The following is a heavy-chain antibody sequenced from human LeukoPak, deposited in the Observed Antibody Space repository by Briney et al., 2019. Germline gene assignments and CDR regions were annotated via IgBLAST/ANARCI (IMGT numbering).Heavy chain of an antibody. CDR1: GFTFNNYA. D-gene: IGHD4-17*01. V-gene: IGHV3-23*01. Sequence: GGSLRLPCAASGFTFNNYATNWVRQPPGKGLECFSSISGGGETTYYADSAKSRFTISRDNSQSTFYLQMNSLRAEDTAVYYCARDYADCVGYFFFDYWGQGTLVTVSS. CDR2: ISGGGETT. J-gene: IGHJ4*02. CDR3: ARDYADCVGYFFFDY.